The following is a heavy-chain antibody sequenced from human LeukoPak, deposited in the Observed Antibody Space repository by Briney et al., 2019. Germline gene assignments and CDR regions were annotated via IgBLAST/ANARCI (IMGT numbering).Heavy chain of an antibody. J-gene: IGHJ6*02. V-gene: IGHV3-7*03. D-gene: IGHD1-26*01. CDR1: GFTFSSYW. CDR2: IKQDGSEK. CDR3: ARATVGAAYYYYYYGMDV. Sequence: GGSLRLSCAASGFTFSSYWMSWVRQAPGKELEWVANIKQDGSEKYYVDSVKGRFTISRDNAKNSLYLQMNSLRAEDTAVYYCARATVGAAYYYYYYGMDVWGQGTTVTVSS.